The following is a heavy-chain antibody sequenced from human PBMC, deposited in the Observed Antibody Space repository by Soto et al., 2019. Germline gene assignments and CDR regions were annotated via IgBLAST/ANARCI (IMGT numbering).Heavy chain of an antibody. J-gene: IGHJ4*02. Sequence: SETLSLTCTVSAGSVSSGNYYWSWTRQHPGKGLEWIGYFYYSGSTYYNPSLKSRVTISVDTSRSQFSLRLRSVTAADTAVYYCARYSVSSGYYSPESYFDYWGQGTLVTVSS. CDR1: AGSVSSGNYY. D-gene: IGHD3-22*01. CDR2: FYYSGST. V-gene: IGHV4-31*03. CDR3: ARYSVSSGYYSPESYFDY.